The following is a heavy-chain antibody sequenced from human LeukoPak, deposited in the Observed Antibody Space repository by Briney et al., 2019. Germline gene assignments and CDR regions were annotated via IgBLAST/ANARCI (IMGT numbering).Heavy chain of an antibody. V-gene: IGHV3-30*01. CDR1: GFTFSSYA. J-gene: IGHJ4*02. D-gene: IGHD3-9*01. Sequence: GRSLRLSCAASGFTFSSYAMHWVRQAPGKGLEWVAVISYDGSNKYYADSVKGRFTISRDNSKNTLYLQMNSLRAEDTAVYYCARAASSDYDILTDYGAQGTLVTVPS. CDR3: ARAASSDYDILTDY. CDR2: ISYDGSNK.